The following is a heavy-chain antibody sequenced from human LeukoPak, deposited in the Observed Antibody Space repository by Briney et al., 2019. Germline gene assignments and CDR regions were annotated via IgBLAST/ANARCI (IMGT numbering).Heavy chain of an antibody. Sequence: SVKVSCKASGLSLTHDGISWVRQAPGQGLEWMGGIIPIFGTANYAQKFQGRVAITADESTSTAYMELSSLRSEDTAVYYCARAPRGSSSLYYYYYMDVWGKGTTVTVSS. CDR1: GLSLTHDG. V-gene: IGHV1-69*13. CDR2: IIPIFGTA. J-gene: IGHJ6*03. D-gene: IGHD6-13*01. CDR3: ARAPRGSSSLYYYYYMDV.